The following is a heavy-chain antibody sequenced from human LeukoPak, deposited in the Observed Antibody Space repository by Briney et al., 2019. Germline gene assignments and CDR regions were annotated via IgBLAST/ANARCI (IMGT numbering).Heavy chain of an antibody. J-gene: IGHJ3*02. CDR1: GFTFSNYW. CDR2: IKQDGSEK. D-gene: IGHD2-2*01. V-gene: IGHV3-7*01. Sequence: GGSLRLSCVASGFTFSNYWMSWVCQAPGKGLEWVANIKQDGSEKYYVDSVKGRFTISRENAKNSLYLQMNSLRAEDTAVYYCARVFGSCSSTSCYGGIDIWGQGTMVTVSS. CDR3: ARVFGSCSSTSCYGGIDI.